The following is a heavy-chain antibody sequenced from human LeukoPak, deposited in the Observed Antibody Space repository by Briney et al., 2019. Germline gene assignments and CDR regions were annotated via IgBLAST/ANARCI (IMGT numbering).Heavy chain of an antibody. J-gene: IGHJ4*02. Sequence: GGSLRLSCVASGFPFSSYWMTWVRQAPGKGLEWVANIKQDGSKKSYVDSVKGRFTISRGNAKNSLYLQMNSLRAEDTAIYYCARGPNSNWSGLDFWGQGTLLTVSS. CDR1: GFPFSSYW. CDR2: IKQDGSKK. V-gene: IGHV3-7*01. D-gene: IGHD6-6*01. CDR3: ARGPNSNWSGLDF.